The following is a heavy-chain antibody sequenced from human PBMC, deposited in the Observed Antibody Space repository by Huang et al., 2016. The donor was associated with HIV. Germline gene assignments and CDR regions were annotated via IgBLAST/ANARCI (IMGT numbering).Heavy chain of an antibody. CDR3: VKETVQWLVTY. V-gene: IGHV3-30*02. Sequence: QVQVVESGGGVVQPGGSLRLSCAASGFTSSSHGMHWVRQAQGKGLGGGAFINYDGSNKYFADSVKGRFTMARDNSKNTLYLQMNSLRGEDTAVYYCVKETVQWLVTYWGQGTLVTVSS. CDR2: INYDGSNK. CDR1: GFTSSSHG. J-gene: IGHJ4*02. D-gene: IGHD6-19*01.